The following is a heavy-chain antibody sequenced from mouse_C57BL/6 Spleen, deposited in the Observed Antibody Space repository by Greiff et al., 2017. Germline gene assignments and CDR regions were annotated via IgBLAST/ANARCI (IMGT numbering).Heavy chain of an antibody. Sequence: VQLQQSGAELVRPGASVKLSCTASGFNIKDDYMHWVKQRPEQGLEWIGWIDPENGDTEYASKFQGKATITADTSSNTAYLQLSSLTSEDTAVYYCTASGYGGYFDYWGQGTTLTVSS. CDR1: GFNIKDDY. D-gene: IGHD2-2*01. CDR2: IDPENGDT. J-gene: IGHJ2*01. V-gene: IGHV14-4*01. CDR3: TASGYGGYFDY.